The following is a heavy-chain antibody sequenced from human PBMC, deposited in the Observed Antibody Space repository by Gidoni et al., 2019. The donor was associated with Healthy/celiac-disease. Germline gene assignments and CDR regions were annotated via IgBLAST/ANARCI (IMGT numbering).Heavy chain of an antibody. V-gene: IGHV1-46*01. J-gene: IGHJ4*02. CDR3: ARGGQVDYGDYDLGY. CDR2: INPSGGST. CDR1: GYTFTSYY. Sequence: QVQLVQSGAEVKKPGASVKVSCKASGYTFTSYYMHWVRQAPGQGLEWMGIINPSGGSTSYAQKFQGRVTMTRDTSTSTVYMELSSLRSEDTAVYYCARGGQVDYGDYDLGYWGQGTLVTVSS. D-gene: IGHD4-17*01.